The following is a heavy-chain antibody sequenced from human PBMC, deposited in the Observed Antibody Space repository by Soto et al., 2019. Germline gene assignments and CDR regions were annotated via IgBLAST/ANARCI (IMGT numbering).Heavy chain of an antibody. D-gene: IGHD3-22*01. Sequence: PGESLKISCTVSGYRFTTYWIGWVRQMPGKGLEWMGIIYPGDSDTRYSPSFQGQVTISADKSTFTASLQWSSLKASDTAVYYCAKQKGPDYYDSSGHFNYGGKGPLATVPS. CDR1: GYRFTTYW. CDR2: IYPGDSDT. CDR3: AKQKGPDYYDSSGHFNY. V-gene: IGHV5-51*01. J-gene: IGHJ4*02.